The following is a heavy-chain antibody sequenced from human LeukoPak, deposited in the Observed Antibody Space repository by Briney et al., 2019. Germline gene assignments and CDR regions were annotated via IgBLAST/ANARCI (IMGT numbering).Heavy chain of an antibody. CDR1: GFTFSSYA. D-gene: IGHD6-19*01. CDR2: ISYDGSNK. CDR3: ARDPFAVANYFDY. Sequence: GGSLRLSCAASGFTFSSYAMHWVRQAPGKGLEWVAVISYDGSNKYYADSVKGRFTISRDNSKNTLYLQMNSLRAEDTAVYYCARDPFAVANYFDYWGQGTLVTVSS. J-gene: IGHJ4*02. V-gene: IGHV3-30*04.